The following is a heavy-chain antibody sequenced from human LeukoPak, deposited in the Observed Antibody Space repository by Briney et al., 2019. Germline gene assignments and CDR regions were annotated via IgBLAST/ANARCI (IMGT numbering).Heavy chain of an antibody. Sequence: PGGSRRLSCAASGFTFSNYGMLWVRQATGKGLEWAAVIWYDGSNKYYADSVRGRFTISRDTSKNTLYLQMNSLRAEDTAVYYCARDIGTTVTTLDYWGQGTLVTVSS. CDR1: GFTFSNYG. CDR3: ARDIGTTVTTLDY. D-gene: IGHD4-17*01. J-gene: IGHJ4*02. V-gene: IGHV3-33*01. CDR2: IWYDGSNK.